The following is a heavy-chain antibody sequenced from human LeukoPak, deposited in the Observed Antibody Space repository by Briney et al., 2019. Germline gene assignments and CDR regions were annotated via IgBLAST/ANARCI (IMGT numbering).Heavy chain of an antibody. D-gene: IGHD3-3*01. Sequence: SETLSLTCTVSGGSISSYYWSWIRQPAGKGLEWIGRIYTSGSTNYNPSLKSRVTISVDRSKNQFSLKLSSVTAADTAVYYCARSAITIFGVVISPEGWFDPWGQGSLVTVSS. J-gene: IGHJ5*02. CDR2: IYTSGST. V-gene: IGHV4-4*07. CDR1: GGSISSYY. CDR3: ARSAITIFGVVISPEGWFDP.